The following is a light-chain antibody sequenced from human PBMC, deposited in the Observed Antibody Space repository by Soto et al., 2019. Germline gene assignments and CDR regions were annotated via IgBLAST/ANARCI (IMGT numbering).Light chain of an antibody. Sequence: EIALTQSPGTLSLSPGERATLSCRASQSIRSNSLAWYQQRPGQAPRLLIYAASSRATGIPDRFSGSGSGTDFTLTISRLEPEDSAVYYCQQYTSPLTFGGGTKVDIK. CDR1: QSIRSNS. V-gene: IGKV3-20*01. J-gene: IGKJ4*01. CDR3: QQYTSPLT. CDR2: AAS.